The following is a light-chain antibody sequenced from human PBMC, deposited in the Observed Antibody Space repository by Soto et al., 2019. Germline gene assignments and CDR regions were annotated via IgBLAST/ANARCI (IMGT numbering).Light chain of an antibody. CDR3: QHYDSLPIT. CDR2: GAS. CDR1: QSFSSSY. V-gene: IGKV3-20*01. J-gene: IGKJ5*01. Sequence: EIVLKQSPGIPSLSPGERATLSCRASQSFSSSYLAWYRQKPGQAPRLLIYGASSRATGIPDRFSGSGSGTDFTLTISRLEPEDFAVFYCQHYDSLPITFGQGTRLEIK.